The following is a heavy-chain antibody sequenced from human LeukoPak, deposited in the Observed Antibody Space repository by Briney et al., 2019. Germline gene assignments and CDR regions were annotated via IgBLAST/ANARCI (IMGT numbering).Heavy chain of an antibody. V-gene: IGHV3-30*02. J-gene: IGHJ4*02. D-gene: IGHD1-26*01. Sequence: GGSLRLSCATSGFAFSSSGMHWVRQAPGKGLEWVAVIWYDGSNEYYADSVEGRFTISRDNSKNTLYLQMNSLRAEDTAVYYCAKDYGWNAIVRATAGFDFWGQGTLVTVSS. CDR1: GFAFSSSG. CDR2: IWYDGSNE. CDR3: AKDYGWNAIVRATAGFDF.